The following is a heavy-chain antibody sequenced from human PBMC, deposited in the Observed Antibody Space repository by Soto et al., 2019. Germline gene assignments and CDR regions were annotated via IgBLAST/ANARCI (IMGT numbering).Heavy chain of an antibody. CDR2: IFYSGSTTY. CDR1: GGSISGHY. V-gene: IGHV4-59*11. CDR3: ARVGSSGWSPDY. J-gene: IGHJ4*02. Sequence: SETLSLTCTVSGGSISGHYWIWIRQPPGEGMEWIGYIFYSGSTTYNNNPSLKSRVTMSVDTSKNQFSLRLSSVTAADTAVYYCARVGSSGWSPDYWGQGTLVTVSS. D-gene: IGHD6-19*01.